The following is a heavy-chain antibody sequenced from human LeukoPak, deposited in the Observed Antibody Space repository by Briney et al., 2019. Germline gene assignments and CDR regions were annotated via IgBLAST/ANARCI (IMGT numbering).Heavy chain of an antibody. V-gene: IGHV1-69*05. Sequence: SVKVSCKASGGTFSSYAISWVRQAPGQGLKWMGGIIPIFGTANYAQKFQGRVTITTDESTSTAYMELSSLRSEDTAVYYCARGGGRKGCFDYWGQGTLVTVSS. CDR3: ARGGGRKGCFDY. CDR2: IIPIFGTA. CDR1: GGTFSSYA. J-gene: IGHJ4*02. D-gene: IGHD3-16*01.